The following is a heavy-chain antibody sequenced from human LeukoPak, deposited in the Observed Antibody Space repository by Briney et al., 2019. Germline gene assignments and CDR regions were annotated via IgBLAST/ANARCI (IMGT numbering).Heavy chain of an antibody. Sequence: ASVKVSCKASGYTFTSYGISWVRQAPGQGLEWMGWISAYNGNTNYAQKLHGRVTMTTDTSTSTAYMELRSLRSDDTAVYYCARIRVSQLGRRGPKTDYYYYGMDVWGQGTTVTVSS. V-gene: IGHV1-18*01. CDR1: GYTFTSYG. D-gene: IGHD1-1*01. J-gene: IGHJ6*02. CDR3: ARIRVSQLGRRGPKTDYYYYGMDV. CDR2: ISAYNGNT.